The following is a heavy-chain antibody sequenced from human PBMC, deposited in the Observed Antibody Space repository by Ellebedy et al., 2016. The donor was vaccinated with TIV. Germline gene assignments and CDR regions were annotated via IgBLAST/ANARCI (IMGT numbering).Heavy chain of an antibody. J-gene: IGHJ3*02. V-gene: IGHV4-59*08. CDR2: ISHSWST. CDR1: GGSISSYY. Sequence: SETLSLTCSVSGGSISSYYWSWIRQSPGKGLEWIGYISHSWSTNYNPSLKSRVTISEDTSKNQFSLRVNSVTAADTAVYYCARHSPAVNGLITLIGPNAFDIWGQGTMVTVSS. CDR3: ARHSPAVNGLITLIGPNAFDI. D-gene: IGHD3-22*01.